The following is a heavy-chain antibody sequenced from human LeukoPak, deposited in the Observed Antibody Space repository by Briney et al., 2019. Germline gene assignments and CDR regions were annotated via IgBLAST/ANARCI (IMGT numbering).Heavy chain of an antibody. CDR2: ISYDGSNK. J-gene: IGHJ4*02. V-gene: IGHV3-30*04. Sequence: GGSLRLSCAASGFTFSSYAMHWVRQAPGKGLEWVAVISYDGSNKYYADSVKGRFTISRDNSKNTLYLQMNSLRAEGTAVYYCARDQGSFYFDYWGQGTLVTVSS. CDR1: GFTFSSYA. D-gene: IGHD2-15*01. CDR3: ARDQGSFYFDY.